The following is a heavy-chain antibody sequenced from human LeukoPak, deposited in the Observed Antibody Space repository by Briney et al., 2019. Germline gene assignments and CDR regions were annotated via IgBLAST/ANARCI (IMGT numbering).Heavy chain of an antibody. CDR3: ARNARITIFGVADY. V-gene: IGHV3-30-3*01. CDR1: GFTFSSYA. CDR2: ISYDGSNK. J-gene: IGHJ4*02. Sequence: PGRSLRLSCAASGFTFSSYAMHWVRQAPGKGLEWVAVISYDGSNKYYADSVKGRFTISRDKSKNTLYLQMNSLRAEDTAVYYCARNARITIFGVADYWGQGTLVTVSS. D-gene: IGHD3-3*01.